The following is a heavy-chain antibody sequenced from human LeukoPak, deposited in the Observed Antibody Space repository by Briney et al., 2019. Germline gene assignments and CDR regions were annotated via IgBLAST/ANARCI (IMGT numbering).Heavy chain of an antibody. Sequence: GRSLRLSCAASGFTFSSYAMHWVRQAPGTGLEWVAVISYDGSNKYYADSVKGRFTISGDNSKNTLYLQMNSLRAEDTAVYYCARDLDYWGQGTLVTVSS. V-gene: IGHV3-30-3*01. CDR1: GFTFSSYA. CDR3: ARDLDY. CDR2: ISYDGSNK. J-gene: IGHJ4*02.